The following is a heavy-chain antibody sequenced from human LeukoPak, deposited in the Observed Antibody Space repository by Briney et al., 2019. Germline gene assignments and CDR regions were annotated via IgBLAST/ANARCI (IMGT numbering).Heavy chain of an antibody. V-gene: IGHV1-46*01. CDR2: INPSGGST. J-gene: IGHJ6*02. Sequence: ASVKVSCKASGYTFTSYYMHWVRQAPGQGLEWMGIINPSGGSTSYAQRFQGRVTMTRDTSTSTVYMELSSLRSEDTAVYYCARPGIAVAGTPLYYYYGMDVWGQGTTVTVPS. D-gene: IGHD6-19*01. CDR3: ARPGIAVAGTPLYYYYGMDV. CDR1: GYTFTSYY.